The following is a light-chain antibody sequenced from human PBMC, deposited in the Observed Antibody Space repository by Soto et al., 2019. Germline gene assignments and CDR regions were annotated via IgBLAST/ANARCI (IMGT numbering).Light chain of an antibody. Sequence: PGERATLSCRASQSVSSSFLAWYQQKPGQAPRLLIYGASSKATGIPDRFSGSGSGTDFTLTISRLEPEDAAVYYCQQHGSSPLTFGGGTKVEIK. CDR2: GAS. J-gene: IGKJ4*01. CDR3: QQHGSSPLT. V-gene: IGKV3-20*01. CDR1: QSVSSSF.